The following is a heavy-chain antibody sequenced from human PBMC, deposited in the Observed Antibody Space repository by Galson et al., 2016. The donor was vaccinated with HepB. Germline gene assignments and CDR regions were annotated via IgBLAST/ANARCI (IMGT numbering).Heavy chain of an antibody. CDR1: GGSISSSSYY. CDR3: ARGAFTMRVEGGALDI. D-gene: IGHD3-22*01. Sequence: SETLSLTCTVSGGSISSSSYYWGWIRQPPGKGLEWIGSIYYSGSTYYNPSLKSRVTISVDTSKNQFSLKLSSVTAADTAVYYCARGAFTMRVEGGALDIWGQGTMVTVSS. J-gene: IGHJ3*02. CDR2: IYYSGST. V-gene: IGHV4-39*01.